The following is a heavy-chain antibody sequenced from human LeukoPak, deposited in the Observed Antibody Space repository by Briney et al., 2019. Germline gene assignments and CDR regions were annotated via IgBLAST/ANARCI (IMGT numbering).Heavy chain of an antibody. CDR1: GFSFSIYS. CDR2: ISHTGSTM. Sequence: GGSLRLSCAASGFSFSIYSLNWVRQAPGKGLEWVSYISHTGSTMSYADSVKGRFTISRDNAKNSLYLQMNSLRAEDTAVYYCARDPQGTAGIKKPWGQGTLVTVSS. CDR3: ARDPQGTAGIKKP. J-gene: IGHJ5*02. D-gene: IGHD2-8*02. V-gene: IGHV3-48*04.